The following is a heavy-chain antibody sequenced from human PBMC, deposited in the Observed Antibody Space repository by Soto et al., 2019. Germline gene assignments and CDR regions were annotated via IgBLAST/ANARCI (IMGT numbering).Heavy chain of an antibody. J-gene: IGHJ3*02. CDR3: VRDFDNRREGDAFDI. V-gene: IGHV3-30*03. Sequence: QVQLVESGGGAVPPGRSLRLSCAASGFTFSRYDIHWVRQAPGKGLEWVALISYDGSNQYFGDSVKGRFTISRDNSKDTVSLRMNSLRVEDTAVYYCVRDFDNRREGDAFDIWGRGTMVTVSS. CDR1: GFTFSRYD. CDR2: ISYDGSNQ. D-gene: IGHD3-9*01.